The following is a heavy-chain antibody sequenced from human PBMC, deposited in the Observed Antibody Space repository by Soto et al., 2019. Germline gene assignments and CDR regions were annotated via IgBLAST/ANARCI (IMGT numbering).Heavy chain of an antibody. D-gene: IGHD3-10*01. CDR1: GITLSNYS. CDR2: FRTSGDGGTT. V-gene: IGHV3-23*01. CDR3: AKKVSSGPGSQYFDY. J-gene: IGHJ4*02. Sequence: SGAASGITLSNYSMSWVRQAPGKGLEWVSGFRTSGDGGTTYYADSVKGRFTLSRDNSKNMLFLQMNSLRAEDTAIYYCAKKVSSGPGSQYFDYWGQGTLVTVSS.